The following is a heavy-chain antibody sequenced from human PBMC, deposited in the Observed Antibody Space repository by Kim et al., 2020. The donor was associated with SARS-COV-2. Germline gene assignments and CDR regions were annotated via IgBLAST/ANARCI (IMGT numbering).Heavy chain of an antibody. D-gene: IGHD3-10*01. J-gene: IGHJ6*02. CDR2: STN. V-gene: IGHV3-48*01. Sequence: STNYYANSVKGRFTNAKDNAKNSLYLQSNSLRAEDTAVYYCAAFGEDGMDVWGQGTTVTVSS. CDR3: AAFGEDGMDV.